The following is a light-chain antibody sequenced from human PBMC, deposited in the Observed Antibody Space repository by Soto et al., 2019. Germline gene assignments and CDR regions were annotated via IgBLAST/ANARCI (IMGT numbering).Light chain of an antibody. CDR3: CSYVGSNNYV. Sequence: QSVLTQPPSASGSPGQSVATSCTGTSSDVGGYNYVSWYQQYPGKAPKLIMYEVTKRPSGVPDRFSGSKSGNTASLTVSGLQAEDEADYYCCSYVGSNNYVFGTGTKATVL. J-gene: IGLJ1*01. V-gene: IGLV2-8*01. CDR1: SSDVGGYNY. CDR2: EVT.